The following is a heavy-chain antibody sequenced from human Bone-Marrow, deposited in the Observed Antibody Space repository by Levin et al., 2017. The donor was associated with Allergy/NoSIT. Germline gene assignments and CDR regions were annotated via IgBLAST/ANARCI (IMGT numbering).Heavy chain of an antibody. Sequence: PGESLKISCAASGFTFSSYWMSWVRQAPGKGLEWVANIKQDGSEKYYVDSVKGRFTISRDNAKNSLYLQMNSLRAEDTAVYYCARVEEWELLYYFDYWGQGTLVTVSS. J-gene: IGHJ4*02. CDR2: IKQDGSEK. CDR3: ARVEEWELLYYFDY. CDR1: GFTFSSYW. D-gene: IGHD1-26*01. V-gene: IGHV3-7*01.